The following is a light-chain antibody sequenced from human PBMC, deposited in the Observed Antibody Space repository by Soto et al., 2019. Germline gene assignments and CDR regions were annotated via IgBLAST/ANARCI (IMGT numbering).Light chain of an antibody. V-gene: IGKV3D-11*01. J-gene: IGKJ5*01. CDR1: QGVSSY. CDR2: DAS. Sequence: EIVLTQSPATLSLSPGERATLSCRASQGVSSYLAWYQQKPGQAPRLLIYDASNRATGIPARFSGSGPGTDFTLTISSLEPEDFAVYYCQQRSNWPITFGQGTRREIK. CDR3: QQRSNWPIT.